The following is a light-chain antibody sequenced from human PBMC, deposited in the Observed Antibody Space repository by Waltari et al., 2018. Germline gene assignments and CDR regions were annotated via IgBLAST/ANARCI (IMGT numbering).Light chain of an antibody. CDR3: SSYTSSRTLI. Sequence: QSALTQPASVSGSPGQSINIPCTGTSSDVGGYNYVSWYQQHPGKAPKLMIYDVSNRPSGVSNRFSGSKSGNTASLTISGLQAEDEADYYCSSYTSSRTLIFGGGTKLTVL. V-gene: IGLV2-14*01. J-gene: IGLJ2*01. CDR1: SSDVGGYNY. CDR2: DVS.